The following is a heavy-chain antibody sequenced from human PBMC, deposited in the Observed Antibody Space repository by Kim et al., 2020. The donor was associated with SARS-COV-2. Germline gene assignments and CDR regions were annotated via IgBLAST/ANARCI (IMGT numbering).Heavy chain of an antibody. CDR2: INPNSGGT. J-gene: IGHJ4*02. D-gene: IGHD3-9*01. Sequence: ASVKVSCKASGYTFTGYYMHWVRQAPGQGLEWMGWINPNSGGTNYAQKFQGRVTMTRDTSISTAYMELSRLRSDDTAVYYCARALPGGDFDWLSPDYWGQGTLVTVSS. CDR1: GYTFTGYY. V-gene: IGHV1-2*02. CDR3: ARALPGGDFDWLSPDY.